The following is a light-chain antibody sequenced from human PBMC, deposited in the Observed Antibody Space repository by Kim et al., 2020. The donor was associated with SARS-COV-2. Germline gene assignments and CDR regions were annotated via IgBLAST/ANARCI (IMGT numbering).Light chain of an antibody. CDR3: QQYSDYPWT. V-gene: IGKV1-5*03. Sequence: DIQMTQSPSTLSASVGDRVTITCRASQSISSWLAWYQQKPGKAPDLLIYKASNLESGVPSRFSGSGSGTEFTLTINSLQPDDFVTYYCQQYSDYPWTFGQGTKVDIK. CDR1: QSISSW. CDR2: KAS. J-gene: IGKJ1*01.